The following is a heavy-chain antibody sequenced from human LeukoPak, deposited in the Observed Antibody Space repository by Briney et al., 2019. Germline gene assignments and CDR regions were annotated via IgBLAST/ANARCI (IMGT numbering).Heavy chain of an antibody. CDR1: GDTFYNYP. CDR3: AREMESLANGFDL. J-gene: IGHJ3*01. D-gene: IGHD3-3*01. Sequence: GASVKVSCESSGDTFYNYPISWVRQAPGQGLEWMGHIILLFGSTHYAQNFHGRLTISADESTRTAFMELSSLRSEDTDLYYCAREMESLANGFDLWGQGTMVTVSS. CDR2: IILLFGST. V-gene: IGHV1-69*13.